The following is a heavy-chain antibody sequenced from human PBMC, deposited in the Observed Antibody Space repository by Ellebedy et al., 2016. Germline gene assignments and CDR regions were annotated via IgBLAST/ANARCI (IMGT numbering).Heavy chain of an antibody. CDR2: MSSTTSYM. CDR1: GFTFSSYN. D-gene: IGHD3-9*01. Sequence: GGSLRLSXAASGFTFSSYNTNWVRQPPGKGLEWVSSMSSTTSYMYYADSVKGRLTISRDNAKNSLHLQMSSLRAEDTAVYYCARGGRDYDMLTGYYSSHWYFDLWGRGTLVTVSS. CDR3: ARGGRDYDMLTGYYSSHWYFDL. J-gene: IGHJ2*01. V-gene: IGHV3-21*01.